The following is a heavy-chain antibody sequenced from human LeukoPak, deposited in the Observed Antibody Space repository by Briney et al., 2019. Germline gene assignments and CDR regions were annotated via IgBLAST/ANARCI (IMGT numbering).Heavy chain of an antibody. Sequence: GGSLRLSCAASGFTFSDYYMSWIRQAPGKGLEWVSYISSSGSTIYYADSVKGRFTISRDNAKNSLYLQMNSLRAEDTAVYYCARGLEKRGITMVRGVIWYFDLWGRGTLVTVSS. J-gene: IGHJ2*01. D-gene: IGHD3-10*01. V-gene: IGHV3-11*01. CDR3: ARGLEKRGITMVRGVIWYFDL. CDR2: ISSSGSTI. CDR1: GFTFSDYY.